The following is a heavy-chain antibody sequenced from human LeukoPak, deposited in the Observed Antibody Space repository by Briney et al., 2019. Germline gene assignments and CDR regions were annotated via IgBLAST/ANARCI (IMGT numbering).Heavy chain of an antibody. CDR3: ARRTYFYDSSGYYFDY. Sequence: PSETLSLTCTVSGGSISSYYWSWIRQPPGKGLECIGYIYYSGSTNYNPSLMSRVTISVDTSKNQFSLKLSSVTAADTAVYYCARRTYFYDSSGYYFDYWGQGTLVTVSS. CDR2: IYYSGST. CDR1: GGSISSYY. J-gene: IGHJ4*02. V-gene: IGHV4-59*01. D-gene: IGHD3-22*01.